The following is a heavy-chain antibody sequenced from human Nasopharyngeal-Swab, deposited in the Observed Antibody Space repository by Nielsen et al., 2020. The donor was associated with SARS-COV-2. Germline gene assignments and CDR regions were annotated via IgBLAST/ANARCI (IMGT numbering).Heavy chain of an antibody. CDR3: ARTAGYYYMDV. CDR1: GGSISSYS. CDR2: IYYSGST. Sequence: SETLSFTCAVSGGSISSYSWSWIRLPPGKGLEWIGYIYYSGSTNYSPSLKSRVTISVDTSKNQFSLKLNSVTAADTAVYYCARTAGYYYMDVWGKGTTVTVSS. V-gene: IGHV4-59*01. J-gene: IGHJ6*03. D-gene: IGHD6-13*01.